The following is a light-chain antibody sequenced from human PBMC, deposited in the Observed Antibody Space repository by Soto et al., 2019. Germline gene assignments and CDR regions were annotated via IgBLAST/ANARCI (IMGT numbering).Light chain of an antibody. V-gene: IGKV3-11*01. Sequence: EIVLTQSPATLSLSPRERATLSCRASQSVGSSLAWYQQKPGQAPRLLIYDASNRATGIPARFSGSGSGTDFTLTIGSLEPDDFAVYYCQQRSNWQYTFGQGTRLDIK. CDR1: QSVGSS. CDR2: DAS. J-gene: IGKJ2*01. CDR3: QQRSNWQYT.